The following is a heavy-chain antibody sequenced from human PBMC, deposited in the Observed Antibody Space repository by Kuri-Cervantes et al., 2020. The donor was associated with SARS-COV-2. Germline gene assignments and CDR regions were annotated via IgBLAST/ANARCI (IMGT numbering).Heavy chain of an antibody. CDR2: INHSGST. CDR3: ARGRSFVGN. J-gene: IGHJ4*02. Sequence: SQTLSLTCAVYGGSFSGYSWSWIRQPPGKGLEWIGEINHSGSTNYNPSLKSRVTISVDTSKNQFSLKLSSVTAADTAVYYCARGRSFVGNWGQGTLVTVSS. CDR1: GGSFSGYS. D-gene: IGHD3-16*01. V-gene: IGHV4-34*01.